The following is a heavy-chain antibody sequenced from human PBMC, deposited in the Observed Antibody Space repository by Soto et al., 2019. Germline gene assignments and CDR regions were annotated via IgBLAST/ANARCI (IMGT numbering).Heavy chain of an antibody. J-gene: IGHJ4*02. CDR3: AVRLLRFLEWLPGPDY. CDR2: IYSGGST. Sequence: PGGSLRLSCAACGVTVCSYYTRWVRKAPGKGREGVSVIYSGGSTYYADSVKGRFTISRDNSKNTLYLQMNSLRAEDTAVYYCAVRLLRFLEWLPGPDYWGQGTLVTVSS. D-gene: IGHD3-3*01. V-gene: IGHV3-66*01. CDR1: GVTVCSYY.